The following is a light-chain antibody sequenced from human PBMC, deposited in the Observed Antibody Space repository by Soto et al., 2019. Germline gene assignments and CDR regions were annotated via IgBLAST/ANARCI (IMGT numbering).Light chain of an antibody. V-gene: IGKV3D-11*01. CDR2: DAS. J-gene: IGKJ3*01. CDR3: QQRSNWLHA. CDR1: QGVSSY. Sequence: EIVLTQSPATLSLSPGERATLSCRASQGVSSYLAWYQQKPGQAPRLLIYDASNRATGIPAMFSGSGPGTVVTLTISSLEPQDSAGDYCQQRSNWLHACGPGTKVDIK.